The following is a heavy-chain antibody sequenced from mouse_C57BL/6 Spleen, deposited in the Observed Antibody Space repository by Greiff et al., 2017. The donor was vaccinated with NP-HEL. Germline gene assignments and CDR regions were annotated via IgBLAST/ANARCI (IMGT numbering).Heavy chain of an antibody. Sequence: EVQLQQPGPELVKPGASVKISCKASGYTFTDYYMNWVKQSHGKSLEWIGDINPNNGGTSYNQKFKGKATLTVDKSSSTAYMQLRRLTSEDSAVYYCAREDYLNYWGKGTTLTVSS. V-gene: IGHV1-26*01. D-gene: IGHD2-4*01. CDR3: AREDYLNY. J-gene: IGHJ2*01. CDR2: INPNNGGT. CDR1: GYTFTDYY.